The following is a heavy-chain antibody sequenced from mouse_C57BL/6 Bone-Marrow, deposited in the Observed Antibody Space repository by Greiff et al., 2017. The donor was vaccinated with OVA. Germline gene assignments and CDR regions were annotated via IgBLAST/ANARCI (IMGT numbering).Heavy chain of an antibody. CDR1: GYTFTSYW. CDR2: IYPGSGST. D-gene: IGHD4-1*01. CDR3: ARGWDRSPPPDFDY. J-gene: IGHJ2*01. Sequence: VQLQQPGAELVKPGASVKMSCKASGYTFTSYWITWVKQRPGQGLEWIGDIYPGSGSTNYNEKFKSKATLTVDTSSSTAYMQLSSLTSEDSAVYYCARGWDRSPPPDFDYWGQGTTLTVSS. V-gene: IGHV1-55*01.